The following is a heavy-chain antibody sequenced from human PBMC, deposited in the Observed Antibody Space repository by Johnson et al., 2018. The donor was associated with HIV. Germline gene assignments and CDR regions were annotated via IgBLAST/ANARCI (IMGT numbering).Heavy chain of an antibody. CDR1: GFTFIRYW. CDR2: IKQDGSEK. D-gene: IGHD5-24*01. CDR3: AREWLYGFDI. J-gene: IGHJ3*02. Sequence: VQLVESGGGLVQPGASLRLSCAASGFTFIRYWMSWVRQAPGKGLEWVANIKQDGSEKTYVDSVKGRFTISRDNAKKSLYLQMNRLRAEDTAVYYCAREWLYGFDIWGQGTMVTVSS. V-gene: IGHV3-7*05.